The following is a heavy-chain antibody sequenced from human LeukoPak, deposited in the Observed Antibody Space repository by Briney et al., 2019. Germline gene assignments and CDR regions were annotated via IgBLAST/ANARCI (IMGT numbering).Heavy chain of an antibody. CDR1: GNYW. Sequence: GGSLRLSCAASGNYWMHWVRQVPGKGLVWVSHINSDGSWTSYADSVKGRFTITKDNAKNTVYLQMNSLRAEDTAVYYCARRPQLGAFDYWGQGTLVTVSS. D-gene: IGHD6-13*01. J-gene: IGHJ4*02. CDR2: INSDGSWT. V-gene: IGHV3-74*01. CDR3: ARRPQLGAFDY.